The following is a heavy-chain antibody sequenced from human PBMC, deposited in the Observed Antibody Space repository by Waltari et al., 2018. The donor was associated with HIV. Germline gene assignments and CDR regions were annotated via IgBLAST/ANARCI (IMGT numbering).Heavy chain of an antibody. CDR1: GGSLSSYA. CDR2: DIPLFNTT. CDR3: ARDLAIRRPGKGGSCRLASVGY. Sequence: QVQLVQSGAEAKKPGSSVEVSCKASGGSLSSYAINWVRQAPGHGLEWMGGDIPLFNTTNYEQKFQGALTISEAESARTAYMELSDLRPDDTALYFCARDLAIRRPGKGGSCRLASVGYWGQGTLLTVYS. D-gene: IGHD3-16*02. J-gene: IGHJ4*01. V-gene: IGHV1-69*01.